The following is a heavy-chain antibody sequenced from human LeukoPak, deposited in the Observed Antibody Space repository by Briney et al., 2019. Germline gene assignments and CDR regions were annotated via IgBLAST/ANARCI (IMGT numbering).Heavy chain of an antibody. CDR1: GGSISSYY. D-gene: IGHD2-15*01. V-gene: IGHV4-59*08. Sequence: SETLSLTCTVSGGSISSYYWSWIRQPPGKGLEWIGYIYYSGSTNYNPSLKSRVTISVDTSKNQFSLQLSSVTAADTAVYYCARGYCSGGSCYEIDYWGQGTLVTVSS. J-gene: IGHJ4*02. CDR3: ARGYCSGGSCYEIDY. CDR2: IYYSGST.